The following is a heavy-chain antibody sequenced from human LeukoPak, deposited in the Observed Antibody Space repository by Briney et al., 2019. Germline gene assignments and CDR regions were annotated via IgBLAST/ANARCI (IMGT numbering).Heavy chain of an antibody. V-gene: IGHV3-30*18. D-gene: IGHD3-10*01. CDR1: GFTFSSYG. Sequence: GGSLRLSCAASGFTFSSYGMHWVRQAPGKGLEWVAVISYDGSNKYYADSVKGRFTISRDNSKNTLYLQMNSLRVEDTAVYYCAKDPQGFGELLYYFDYWGQGTLVTVSS. J-gene: IGHJ4*02. CDR3: AKDPQGFGELLYYFDY. CDR2: ISYDGSNK.